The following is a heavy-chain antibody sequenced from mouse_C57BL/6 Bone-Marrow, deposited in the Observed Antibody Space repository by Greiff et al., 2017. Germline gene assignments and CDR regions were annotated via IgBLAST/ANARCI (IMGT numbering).Heavy chain of an antibody. D-gene: IGHD1-1*01. J-gene: IGHJ2*01. CDR3: AREVYYYGFDY. Sequence: QVQLQQPGAELVKPGASVKLSCKASGYTFTSYWMQWVKQRPGQGLEWIGELDPSDSYTNYNQKFKGKATLTVDTSSSTAYMTLSSLTSEDSAVYYCAREVYYYGFDYWGQGTTLTVSS. CDR1: GYTFTSYW. CDR2: LDPSDSYT. V-gene: IGHV1-50*01.